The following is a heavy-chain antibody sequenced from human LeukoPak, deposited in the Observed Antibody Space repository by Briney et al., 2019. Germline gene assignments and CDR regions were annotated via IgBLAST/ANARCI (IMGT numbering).Heavy chain of an antibody. J-gene: IGHJ4*02. D-gene: IGHD2-8*01. CDR3: AAEGRPHNGIFDS. Sequence: PSETLSLTCTVSRGSISSSDYYWGWIRQPPGKGLEWIGSIHYSGTAYYNPSLKSRVTISVDTSKDQFSLKMTSVTATDTAVYYCAAEGRPHNGIFDSWGQGTLVTVSS. CDR2: IHYSGTA. V-gene: IGHV4-39*02. CDR1: RGSISSSDYY.